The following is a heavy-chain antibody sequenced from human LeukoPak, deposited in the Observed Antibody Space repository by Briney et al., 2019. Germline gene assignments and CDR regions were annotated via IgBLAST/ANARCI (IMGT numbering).Heavy chain of an antibody. J-gene: IGHJ4*02. CDR2: IYPGNSDT. CDR3: ARLRYSSSWDFEY. CDR1: GYSFTTYW. V-gene: IGHV5-51*01. Sequence: GESLKISCKGSGYSFTTYWIAWVRQMPGKGLEWMGLIYPGNSDTRYSPSFQGQVTISADKSFSTAYLQWSSLKASDTAMYYCARLRYSSSWDFEYWGQGTLVTVSS. D-gene: IGHD6-13*01.